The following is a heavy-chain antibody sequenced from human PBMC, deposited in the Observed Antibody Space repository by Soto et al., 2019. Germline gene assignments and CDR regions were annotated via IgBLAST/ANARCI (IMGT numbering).Heavy chain of an antibody. V-gene: IGHV3-33*01. Sequence: QVQLVESGGGVVQPGRSLRLSCAASGFTFSSYGMHWVRQAPGKGLEWVAVIWYDGSNKYYADSVKGRFTISRDNSKNTLYLQMNSLRAEDTAVYYCAREGTAAGPDYYYYYGMDVWGQGTTVTVSS. CDR1: GFTFSSYG. CDR3: AREGTAAGPDYYYYYGMDV. J-gene: IGHJ6*02. CDR2: IWYDGSNK. D-gene: IGHD6-13*01.